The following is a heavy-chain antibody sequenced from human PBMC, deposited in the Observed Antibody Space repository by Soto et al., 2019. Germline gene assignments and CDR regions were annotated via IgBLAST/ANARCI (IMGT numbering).Heavy chain of an antibody. CDR1: GFTFRRYA. V-gene: IGHV3-23*01. Sequence: HPGGSLRLSCAASGFTFRRYAMSWVRQAPRKGLEWVSGISSSGASTYYADSVKGRFTISRDYSKYTLYLEMNSLRAEDTAVYYCAKDVWLGELLGVFDYWGQGTLVTVSS. J-gene: IGHJ4*02. CDR3: AKDVWLGELLGVFDY. D-gene: IGHD3-10*01. CDR2: ISSSGAST.